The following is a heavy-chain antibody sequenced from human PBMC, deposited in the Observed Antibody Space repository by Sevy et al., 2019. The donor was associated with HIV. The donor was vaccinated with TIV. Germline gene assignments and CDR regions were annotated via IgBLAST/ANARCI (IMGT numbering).Heavy chain of an antibody. CDR2: LYYSGSI. CDR1: GDSICSYF. V-gene: IGHV4-59*01. D-gene: IGHD2-21*01. J-gene: IGHJ4*02. CDR3: ARDSAVVPRALVY. Sequence: SETLSLTCNVSGDSICSYFWSWFRQPPGKGLEWIGYLYYSGSIEYNPSLRSRVTISVDTSKKHFSMKLRSVTAADTAMYYCARDSAVVPRALVYWGQGTLVTVSS.